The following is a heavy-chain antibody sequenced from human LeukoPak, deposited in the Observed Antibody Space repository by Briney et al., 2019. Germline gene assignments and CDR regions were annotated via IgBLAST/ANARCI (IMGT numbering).Heavy chain of an antibody. CDR2: IWYDGSNK. Sequence: PGGSLRLSCAASGFTFSSYGMHWVRQAPGKGLEWVAVIWYDGSNKYYADSVKGRFTISRDNSKNTLYLQMNSLRAEDTAVYYCAKDRRGAMVPESFDYWGQGTLVTVSS. J-gene: IGHJ4*02. CDR1: GFTFSSYG. D-gene: IGHD5-18*01. CDR3: AKDRRGAMVPESFDY. V-gene: IGHV3-30*02.